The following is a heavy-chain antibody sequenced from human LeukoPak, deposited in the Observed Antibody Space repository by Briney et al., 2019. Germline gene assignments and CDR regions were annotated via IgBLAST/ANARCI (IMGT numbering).Heavy chain of an antibody. D-gene: IGHD6-13*01. CDR1: GFTFSSYE. V-gene: IGHV3-48*03. Sequence: QPGGSLRLSCAASGFTFSSYEMNWVRHAPGKGLEWVSYISSSSSSIYYADSVKGRFTISRDNAKNTLYLQMNSLRAEDTAVYYCAKDHSSSWYYFDYWGQGTLVTVSS. J-gene: IGHJ4*02. CDR3: AKDHSSSWYYFDY. CDR2: ISSSSSSI.